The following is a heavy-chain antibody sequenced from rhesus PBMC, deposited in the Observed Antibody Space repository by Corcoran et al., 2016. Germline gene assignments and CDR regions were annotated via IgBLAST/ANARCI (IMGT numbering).Heavy chain of an antibody. J-gene: IGHJ3*01. CDR1: GYTFTSTG. CDR3: ARLSYGSNDAFDF. D-gene: IGHD4-29*01. CDR2: INTDTGNP. V-gene: IGHV7-114*01. Sequence: QVQLVQSGAEVKQPGASVKVSCKAFGYTFTSTGMNWVRQVHGQRLEWMGWINTDTGNPTYAQGFKERFTFSMDTSISTAYLQISSLKAEDTAVYYCARLSYGSNDAFDFWGQGLRVTVSS.